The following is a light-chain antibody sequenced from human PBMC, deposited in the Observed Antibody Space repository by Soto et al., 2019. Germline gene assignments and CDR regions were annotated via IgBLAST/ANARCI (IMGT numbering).Light chain of an antibody. CDR3: GTWDSSLSAVV. J-gene: IGLJ2*01. V-gene: IGLV1-51*01. Sequence: QSVLTQPPSVSAAPGQTVTISCSGSSSNIGNNYVSWYQQLPGTAPKLLIYYNNKRPSGIPDRFSGSTSGTSATLGITGLQTGDEDDYYCGTWDSSLSAVVFGGGTKLTVL. CDR1: SSNIGNNY. CDR2: YNN.